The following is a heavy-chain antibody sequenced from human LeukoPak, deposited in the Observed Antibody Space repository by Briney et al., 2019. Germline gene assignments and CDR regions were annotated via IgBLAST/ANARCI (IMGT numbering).Heavy chain of an antibody. CDR3: ARRGNYDSSFDY. CDR2: ISSSSSTI. V-gene: IGHV3-48*02. CDR1: GFTFSSYG. D-gene: IGHD3-22*01. Sequence: PGGSLRLSCAASGFTFSSYGMNWVRQAPGKGLDWVSYISSSSSTIYYADSVKGRLTISRDNAKNTLYLQMNSLRDEDTAVYYCARRGNYDSSFDYWGQGTLVTVSS. J-gene: IGHJ4*02.